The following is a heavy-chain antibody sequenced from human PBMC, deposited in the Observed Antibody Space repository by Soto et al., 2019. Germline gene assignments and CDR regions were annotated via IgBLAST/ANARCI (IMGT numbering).Heavy chain of an antibody. CDR3: ARGRITGTLRNYYYYGMDV. CDR1: GGSFSGYY. D-gene: IGHD1-7*01. V-gene: IGHV4-34*01. J-gene: IGHJ6*02. Sequence: AETLSLTCAVYGGSFSGYYWIWSRHPPGKGLEWIGEINHSGSTNYNPSLKSRVTISVDTSKNQFSLKLSSVTAADTAVYYCARGRITGTLRNYYYYGMDVWGQGTTVTVSS. CDR2: INHSGST.